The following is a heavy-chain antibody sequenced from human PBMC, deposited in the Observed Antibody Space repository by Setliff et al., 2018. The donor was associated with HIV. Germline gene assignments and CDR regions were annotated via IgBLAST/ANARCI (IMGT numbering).Heavy chain of an antibody. D-gene: IGHD3-10*01. V-gene: IGHV4-4*07. CDR1: GASLQSYY. Sequence: LSLTCSVSGASLQSYYWSWIRQPAGKGLQWIGRIYYVGWSKYNPSLEDRVTMSVDTSNNQFSLSPRSVTAADTAIYYCARSIHGGGSEPFDTWGQGILVTVSS. J-gene: IGHJ5*02. CDR3: ARSIHGGGSEPFDT. CDR2: IYYVGWS.